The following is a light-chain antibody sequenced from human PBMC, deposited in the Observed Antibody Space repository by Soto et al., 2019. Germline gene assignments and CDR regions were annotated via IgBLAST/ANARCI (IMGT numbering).Light chain of an antibody. CDR1: SSDVGGYNY. Sequence: QSALTQPASVSGSPGQSITISCTGTSSDVGGYNYVAWYQQHPGKVPKLMIYDVRNRPSGVSNRFSGSKSGNTASLTISGLQAEDEADYYCSSYTSGSTWVFGGGTKVTVL. CDR3: SSYTSGSTWV. J-gene: IGLJ3*02. CDR2: DVR. V-gene: IGLV2-14*01.